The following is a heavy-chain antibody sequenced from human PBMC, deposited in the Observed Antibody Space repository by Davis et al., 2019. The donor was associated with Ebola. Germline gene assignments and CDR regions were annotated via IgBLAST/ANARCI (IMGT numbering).Heavy chain of an antibody. CDR2: LYSGGRT. J-gene: IGHJ5*02. Sequence: GGPLRLPCAVSTFTSSSYSINWVRQAPGKRPERVSLLYSGGRTYYVDSVKGRFTISRDNSKNTVYLQMSSLRAEDTAVYYCAVVISFGGINLWGQGALVTVSS. CDR3: AVVISFGGINL. D-gene: IGHD3-16*01. CDR1: TFTSSSYS. V-gene: IGHV3-66*01.